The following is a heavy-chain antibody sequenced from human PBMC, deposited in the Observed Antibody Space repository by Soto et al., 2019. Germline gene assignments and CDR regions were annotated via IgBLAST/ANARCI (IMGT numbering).Heavy chain of an antibody. CDR2: LSSSGGST. Sequence: EVQLLESGGGSLQTGGSLRLSCAASGFTFSAYSMVWVRQSPGKGLEWVSALSSSGGSTYYADSVKGRFTISRDNSKNTLYLRMNSLSADDTAVYFCGKGATRVPTGYFAPWGQGTRVTVSS. V-gene: IGHV3-23*01. D-gene: IGHD2-8*02. J-gene: IGHJ5*02. CDR3: GKGATRVPTGYFAP. CDR1: GFTFSAYS.